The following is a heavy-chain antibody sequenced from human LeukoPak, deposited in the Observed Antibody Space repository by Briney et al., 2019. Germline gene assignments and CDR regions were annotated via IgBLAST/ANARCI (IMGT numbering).Heavy chain of an antibody. CDR3: AKLGSVVVPAAPFDY. J-gene: IGHJ4*02. CDR2: IWYDGSNK. D-gene: IGHD2-2*01. Sequence: GGSLRLSCAASGFTFSSYGMHWVRQAPGKGLEWVAVIWYDGSNKYYADSVKGRFTISRDNSKNTLYLQMNSLRAEDTAVYYCAKLGSVVVPAAPFDYWGQGTLVTVSS. CDR1: GFTFSSYG. V-gene: IGHV3-30*02.